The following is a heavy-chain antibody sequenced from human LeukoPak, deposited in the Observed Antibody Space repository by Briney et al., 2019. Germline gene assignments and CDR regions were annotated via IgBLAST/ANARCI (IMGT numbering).Heavy chain of an antibody. CDR2: IIPIFGTA. CDR3: ASFHISGSSYNGLHY. V-gene: IGHV1-69*06. J-gene: IGHJ4*02. Sequence: GSSVKVSCKASGGTFSSYAISWVRQAPGQGLEWMGGIIPIFGTANYAQKFQGRVTITADKSTSTAYMELSSLRSEDTAMYYCASFHISGSSYNGLHYWGQGTLVTVSS. D-gene: IGHD3-10*01. CDR1: GGTFSSYA.